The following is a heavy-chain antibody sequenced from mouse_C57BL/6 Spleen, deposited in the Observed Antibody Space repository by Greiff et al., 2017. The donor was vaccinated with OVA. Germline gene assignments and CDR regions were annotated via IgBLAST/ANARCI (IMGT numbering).Heavy chain of an antibody. V-gene: IGHV5-9-1*02. Sequence: EVKLVESGEGLVKPGGSLKLSCAASGFTFRSYAMSWVRQTPEKRLEWVAYISSGGDYIYYADTVKGRFTISRDNARNTLYLQMSSLKSEDTAMYYCTRDSRTGTWFAYWGQGTLVTVSA. CDR1: GFTFRSYA. J-gene: IGHJ3*01. D-gene: IGHD4-1*01. CDR3: TRDSRTGTWFAY. CDR2: ISSGGDYI.